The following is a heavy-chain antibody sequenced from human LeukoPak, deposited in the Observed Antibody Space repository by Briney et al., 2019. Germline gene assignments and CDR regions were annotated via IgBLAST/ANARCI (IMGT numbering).Heavy chain of an antibody. J-gene: IGHJ3*02. Sequence: GGSLRLSCAASGLSFSSSAMTWVRQAAGKGLEWVSAVSGSGTTTHYADSVKGRFTISRDNSKNTLFLQMNSLRAEDTGVYYCAKGSNWNRNAFDIWGQGTMVTVSS. D-gene: IGHD1-1*01. V-gene: IGHV3-23*01. CDR3: AKGSNWNRNAFDI. CDR2: VSGSGTTT. CDR1: GLSFSSSA.